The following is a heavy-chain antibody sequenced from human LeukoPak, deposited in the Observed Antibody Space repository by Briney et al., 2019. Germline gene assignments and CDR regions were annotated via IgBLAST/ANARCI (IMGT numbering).Heavy chain of an antibody. CDR3: ARDDYANYNWFDP. Sequence: ASVKVSCKASGYTFTSYGISWVRQAPGQGLEWMGWISAYNGNTNYAQKLQGRVTMTTDTSTSTAFMELRSLRSEDTAVYYCARDDYANYNWFDPWGQGTLVTVSS. V-gene: IGHV1-18*01. J-gene: IGHJ5*02. D-gene: IGHD4-17*01. CDR2: ISAYNGNT. CDR1: GYTFTSYG.